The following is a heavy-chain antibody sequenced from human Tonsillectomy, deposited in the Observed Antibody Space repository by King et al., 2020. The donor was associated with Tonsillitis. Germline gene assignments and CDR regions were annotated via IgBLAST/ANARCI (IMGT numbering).Heavy chain of an antibody. V-gene: IGHV4-34*01. Sequence: VQLQQWGAGLLKPSETLSLTCAVYGGSFRGYYLSWIREPPGMGLEWIGESSHSGKSNYNPSLKSRVRILVDTSKSQVSLKLSSVTAADTAVDYCARGESDATSSRSDAFDVWGQGTMVTVSS. J-gene: IGHJ3*01. CDR1: GGSFRGYY. D-gene: IGHD6-6*01. CDR2: SSHSGKS. CDR3: ARGESDATSSRSDAFDV.